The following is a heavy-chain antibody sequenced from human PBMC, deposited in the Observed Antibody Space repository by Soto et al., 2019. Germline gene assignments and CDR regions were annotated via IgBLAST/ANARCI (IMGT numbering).Heavy chain of an antibody. D-gene: IGHD5-18*01. CDR1: GYTFTNYG. J-gene: IGHJ4*02. CDR2: ISPYKGNT. Sequence: ASVKVSCKASGYTFTNYGIIWVRQAPGQGLEWMGWISPYKGNTNYAQKLQGRVTISRDNSKSTLYLHMNTLRADDTAIYYCAKEGGGGTAMVTRYFDYWGQGTLVTVSS. CDR3: AKEGGGGTAMVTRYFDY. V-gene: IGHV1-18*01.